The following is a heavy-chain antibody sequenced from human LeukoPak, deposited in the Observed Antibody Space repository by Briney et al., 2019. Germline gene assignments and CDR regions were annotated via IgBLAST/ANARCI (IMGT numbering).Heavy chain of an antibody. D-gene: IGHD6-19*01. V-gene: IGHV1-69*05. CDR2: IIPIFGTA. CDR3: ARLAVGMAFDI. J-gene: IGHJ3*02. CDR1: GGTFSSYA. Sequence: ASVKVSCKASGGTFSSYAISWVRQAPGQGLEWMGGIIPIFGTANYAQKFQGRVTIITDESTSTAYMELSSLRSEDTAVYYCARLAVGMAFDIWGQGTMVTVSS.